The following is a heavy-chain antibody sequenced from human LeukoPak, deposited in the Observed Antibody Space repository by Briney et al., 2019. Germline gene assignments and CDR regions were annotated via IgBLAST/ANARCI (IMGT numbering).Heavy chain of an antibody. J-gene: IGHJ5*02. CDR1: GGSISSGGYY. CDR2: IYYSGST. D-gene: IGHD3-22*01. Sequence: SETLSLTCTVSGGSISSGGYYWSWIRQHPGKGLEWIGYIYYSGSTYYNPSLKSRVTISVDTSKNQFSLKLSSVTAADTAVYYCARTYYDSSGYYYPNWFDPWGQGTLVTVSS. CDR3: ARTYYDSSGYYYPNWFDP. V-gene: IGHV4-31*03.